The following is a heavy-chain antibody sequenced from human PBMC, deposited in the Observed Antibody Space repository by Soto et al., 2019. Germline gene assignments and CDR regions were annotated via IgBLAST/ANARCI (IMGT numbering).Heavy chain of an antibody. Sequence: SVELSCKDSGDTLTSNDINWVRQDKRQGPEWMGWMNPDSGNTGYVQKFQGRVTMTRNTAISTAYMELNSLRAEDTAVYYCARDYFDSSGYGLVDYWGQGTLVTVSS. V-gene: IGHV1-8*01. CDR2: MNPDSGNT. CDR1: GDTLTSND. J-gene: IGHJ4*02. CDR3: ARDYFDSSGYGLVDY. D-gene: IGHD3-22*01.